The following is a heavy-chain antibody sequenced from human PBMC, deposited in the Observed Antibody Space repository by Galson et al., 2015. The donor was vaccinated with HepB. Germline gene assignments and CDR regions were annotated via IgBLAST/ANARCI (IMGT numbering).Heavy chain of an antibody. D-gene: IGHD3-3*01. J-gene: IGHJ6*02. CDR3: ASELRDWGVFGVLISGSGNYYGMDV. CDR2: IASSSSYT. V-gene: IGHV3-11*05. Sequence: SLRLSCAAAGFTCTDYYMSWIRQAPGKGLEWLSSIASSSSYTTYADSVKSRFTISRDNARKALYLQLNSLMVDDTAVYYCASELRDWGVFGVLISGSGNYYGMDVWGQGPTATVSS. CDR1: GFTCTDYY.